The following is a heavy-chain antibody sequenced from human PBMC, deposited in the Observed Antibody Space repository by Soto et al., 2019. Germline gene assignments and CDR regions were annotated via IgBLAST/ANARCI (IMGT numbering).Heavy chain of an antibody. J-gene: IGHJ6*02. V-gene: IGHV3-53*01. CDR3: ATSTRPLGYGTSTICGSRDG. D-gene: IGHD2-2*01. Sequence: EVQLVESGGGLIQPGGSLRLSCAASGFSVSSRYMTWVRQAPGKGLEWVSLIYSGGNTYYADSAKGRFTISRDNSNNTLNLQRDSRRAEDTAVYYGATSTRPLGYGTSTICGSRDGGGQGTTVTV. CDR2: IYSGGNT. CDR1: GFSVSSRY.